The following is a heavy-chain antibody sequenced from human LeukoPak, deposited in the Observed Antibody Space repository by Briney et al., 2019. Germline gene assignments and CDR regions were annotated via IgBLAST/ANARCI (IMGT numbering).Heavy chain of an antibody. D-gene: IGHD1-14*01. CDR1: GFTVSSNY. CDR3: ARDSGGINNF. V-gene: IGHV3-53*01. CDR2: ICSGGST. J-gene: IGHJ4*02. Sequence: GGSLRLSCAASGFTVSSNYMSWVRQAPGKGLEWVSVICSGGSTYYADSVKGRFTISRDNSKNTLFLQMNSLRAEDTAVYFCARDSGGINNFWGQGTLVTVSS.